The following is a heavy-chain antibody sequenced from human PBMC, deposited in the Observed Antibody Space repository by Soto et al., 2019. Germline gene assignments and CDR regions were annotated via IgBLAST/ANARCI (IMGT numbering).Heavy chain of an antibody. CDR3: ARAKRGRPFDY. CDR1: GYTFTSYD. D-gene: IGHD3-10*01. Sequence: ASVKVSCKASGYTFTSYDINWVRQATGQGLEWMGWMNPNSGNTGYAQKFQGRVTMTRDTSINTAYMELSSLRSEDTAVFYCARAKRGRPFDYWGQGTLVNVSS. V-gene: IGHV1-8*01. CDR2: MNPNSGNT. J-gene: IGHJ4*02.